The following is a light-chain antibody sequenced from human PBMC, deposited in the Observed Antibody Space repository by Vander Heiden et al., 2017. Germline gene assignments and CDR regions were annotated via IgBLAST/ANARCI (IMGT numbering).Light chain of an antibody. CDR1: HDIGND. Sequence: AIQLTQLPSSLSGSVGDKISIPCRASHDIGNDLGWYQQKPGKAPKLLIYAASRLQSGVPSRFSGSGSATDFTLTISSLQPEDFASYFCLQDYNYPRTFGQGTKVEIK. CDR2: AAS. J-gene: IGKJ1*01. CDR3: LQDYNYPRT. V-gene: IGKV1-6*01.